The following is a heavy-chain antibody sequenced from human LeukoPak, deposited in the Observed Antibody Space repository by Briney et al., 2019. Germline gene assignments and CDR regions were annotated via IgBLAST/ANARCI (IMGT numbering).Heavy chain of an antibody. D-gene: IGHD2-21*01. CDR3: ARDKRDSAHAFDI. Sequence: PGGSLRLSCAASGFTFSSYAMHWVRQAPGKGLEWVAVISYDGSNKYYADSVKGRFTISRDNSKNTLYLQMNSLRAEDTAVYYCARDKRDSAHAFDIWGQGTMVTVSS. V-gene: IGHV3-30-3*01. CDR1: GFTFSSYA. J-gene: IGHJ3*02. CDR2: ISYDGSNK.